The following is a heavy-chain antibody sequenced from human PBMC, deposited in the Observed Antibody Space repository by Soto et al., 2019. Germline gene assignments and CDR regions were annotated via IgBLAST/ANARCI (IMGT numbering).Heavy chain of an antibody. J-gene: IGHJ2*01. D-gene: IGHD2-2*01. V-gene: IGHV1-69*04. Sequence: SVKVSCKASGGTFSSYTISWVRQAPGQGLEWMGRIIPILGIANYAQKFQGRVTITADKSTSTAYMELSSLRSEDTAVYYCARDLQELGYCSSTSCSYYWYFDLWGRGTLVTVSS. CDR1: GGTFSSYT. CDR2: IIPILGIA. CDR3: ARDLQELGYCSSTSCSYYWYFDL.